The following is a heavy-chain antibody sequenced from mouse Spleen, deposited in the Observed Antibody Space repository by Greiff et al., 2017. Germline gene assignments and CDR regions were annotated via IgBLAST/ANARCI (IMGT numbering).Heavy chain of an antibody. CDR2: IHPNSGST. CDR1: GYTFTSYW. V-gene: IGHV1-64*01. J-gene: IGHJ4*01. CDR3: ARDEGYAMDY. Sequence: QVHVKQSGAELVKPGASVKLSCKASGYTFTSYWMHWVKQRPGQGLEWIGMIHPNSGSTNYNEKFKSKATLTVDKSSSTAYMQLSSLTSEDSAVYYCARDEGYAMDYWGQGTSVTVSS.